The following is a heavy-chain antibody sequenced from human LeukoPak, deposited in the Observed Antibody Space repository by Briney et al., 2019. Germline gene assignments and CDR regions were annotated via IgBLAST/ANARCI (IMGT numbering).Heavy chain of an antibody. J-gene: IGHJ5*02. Sequence: GASVKVSCKASGGTFSTYAIDWVRQAPGQGLEWMGGIIPIFGTANYAQKFQGRVTITADESTSTAYMELSSLRSEDTAVYYCARVPHDYALFDPWGQGTLVTVSS. D-gene: IGHD4-17*01. CDR3: ARVPHDYALFDP. CDR1: GGTFSTYA. V-gene: IGHV1-69*13. CDR2: IIPIFGTA.